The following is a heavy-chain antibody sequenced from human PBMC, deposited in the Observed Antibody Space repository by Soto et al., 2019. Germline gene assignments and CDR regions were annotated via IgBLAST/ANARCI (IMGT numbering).Heavy chain of an antibody. CDR2: INSAVSHT. CDR1: GFTFSTYW. V-gene: IGHV3-74*01. CDR3: VRDGHCLTTSCYGNWFDP. D-gene: IGHD2-2*01. J-gene: IGHJ5*02. Sequence: EVQLVESGGGLVQPGGSLRLSCAASGFTFSTYWMHWIRQVPGKGLEWVSRINSAVSHTYYADSLKGRFTISRDNAKKTLHLEMNSLRAEDTAVYYCVRDGHCLTTSCYGNWFDPWGQGTVVTVS.